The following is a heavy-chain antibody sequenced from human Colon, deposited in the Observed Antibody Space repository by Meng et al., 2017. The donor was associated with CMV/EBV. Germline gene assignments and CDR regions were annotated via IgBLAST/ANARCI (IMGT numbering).Heavy chain of an antibody. D-gene: IGHD5-18*01. CDR2: VSTSGRDI. V-gene: IGHV3-21*01. CDR1: GFILPSYT. CDR3: VRHLEAGRNGYSEPF. Sequence: SGFILPSYTMNWVRQAPGKGLEWVSSVSTSGRDIFYADSVKGRFTLSRDNAKNSLYLQMDSLRAEDTAVYYCVRHLEAGRNGYSEPFWGQGTLVTVSS. J-gene: IGHJ1*01.